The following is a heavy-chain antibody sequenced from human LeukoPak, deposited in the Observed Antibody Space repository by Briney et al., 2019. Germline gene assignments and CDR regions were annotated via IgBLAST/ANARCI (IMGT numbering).Heavy chain of an antibody. J-gene: IGHJ2*01. CDR3: ARGPPSLKDGPYHKQYWYFDL. V-gene: IGHV4-31*03. D-gene: IGHD5-24*01. Sequence: SETLSLTCTVSGGSISSGGYYWSWIRQHPGKGLEWIGYVYYSGSTYYNPSLKSRVTISVDTSKNQFSLKLSSVTAADTAVHYRARGPPSLKDGPYHKQYWYFDLWGRGTLVTVSS. CDR1: GGSISSGGYY. CDR2: VYYSGST.